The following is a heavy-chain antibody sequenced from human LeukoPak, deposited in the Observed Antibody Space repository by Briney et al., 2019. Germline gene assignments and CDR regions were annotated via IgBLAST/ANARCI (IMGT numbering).Heavy chain of an antibody. Sequence: SVKVSCKASGGTFSSYAISWVRQAPGQGLEWMGGIIPIFGTANYAQKFQGRVTITTDESTSTAYMELSSLRSEDTAVYYCATSQGFFWSGSIDKYYFDYWGQGTLVTVSS. CDR1: GGTFSSYA. D-gene: IGHD3-3*01. V-gene: IGHV1-69*05. CDR3: ATSQGFFWSGSIDKYYFDY. J-gene: IGHJ4*02. CDR2: IIPIFGTA.